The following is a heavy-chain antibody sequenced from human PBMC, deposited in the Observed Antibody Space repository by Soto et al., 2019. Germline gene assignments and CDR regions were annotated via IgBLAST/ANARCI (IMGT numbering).Heavy chain of an antibody. D-gene: IGHD5-18*01. CDR2: IYYSGSN. J-gene: IGHJ4*02. Sequence: QVQLQESGPGLVKPSETLSLTCTVSGGSISSYYWSWIRQPPGKGLEWIGYIYYSGSNNYNPSLKSIVTRSVDTSKNQFSLKLSSVTAADTAVYYCARRYGSCFDYWGKGTLVTVSS. V-gene: IGHV4-59*08. CDR1: GGSISSYY. CDR3: ARRYGSCFDY.